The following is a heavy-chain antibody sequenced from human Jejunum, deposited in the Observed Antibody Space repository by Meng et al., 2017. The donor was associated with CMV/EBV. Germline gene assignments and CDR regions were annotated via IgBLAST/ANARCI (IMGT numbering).Heavy chain of an antibody. CDR3: ARYGRVTGTDS. CDR2: INPKNGGT. D-gene: IGHD1-20*01. CDR1: GYTFPTSY. V-gene: IGHV1-2*02. J-gene: IGHJ4*02. Sequence: KASGYTFPTSYIHWVPQAPGQGPEWMGWINPKNGGTNYALDFLGRVTMTTDSFMSTVYMELSGLRSDDTALYYCARYGRVTGTDSWGQGTPVTVSS.